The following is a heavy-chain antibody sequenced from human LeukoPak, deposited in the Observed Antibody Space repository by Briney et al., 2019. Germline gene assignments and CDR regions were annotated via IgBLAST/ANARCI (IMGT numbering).Heavy chain of an antibody. V-gene: IGHV4-59*01. CDR3: ARVGSSGYYYGGDFDY. D-gene: IGHD3-22*01. J-gene: IGHJ4*02. Sequence: SETLSLTCTVSGGSISSYYWSWIRQPPGKGLEWIGYIYYSGSTNYNPSLKSRVTISVDTSKNQFSLKLSPVTAADTAVYYCARVGSSGYYYGGDFDYWGQGTLVTVSS. CDR2: IYYSGST. CDR1: GGSISSYY.